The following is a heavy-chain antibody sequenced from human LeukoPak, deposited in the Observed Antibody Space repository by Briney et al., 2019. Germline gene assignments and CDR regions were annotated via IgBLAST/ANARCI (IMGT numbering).Heavy chain of an antibody. CDR3: ARDRGSGSYEGYYFDY. CDR2: IWYDGNKK. CDR1: GFTFSSYA. Sequence: GGSLRLSCAASGFTFSSYAMSWVRQAPGKGLEWVAIIWYDGNKKYYADSVKGRFTISRDNSKNTLYLQMNSLRAEDTAVYYCARDRGSGSYEGYYFDYWGQGTLVTVSS. J-gene: IGHJ4*02. D-gene: IGHD3-10*01. V-gene: IGHV3-33*08.